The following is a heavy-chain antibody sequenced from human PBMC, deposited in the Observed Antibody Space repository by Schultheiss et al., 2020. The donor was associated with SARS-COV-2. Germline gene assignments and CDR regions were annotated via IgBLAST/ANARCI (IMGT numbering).Heavy chain of an antibody. V-gene: IGHV3-13*01. J-gene: IGHJ4*02. Sequence: GGSLRLSCAASGFTFSSYDMHWVRQATGKGLEWVSGIGAAGDTFYSDSVKGRFTVSRDNSKNTLYLQMNSLRAEDTAVYYCAKDDCSGGTCYPDYWGQGTLVTVSS. CDR1: GFTFSSYD. CDR3: AKDDCSGGTCYPDY. D-gene: IGHD2-15*01. CDR2: IGAAGDT.